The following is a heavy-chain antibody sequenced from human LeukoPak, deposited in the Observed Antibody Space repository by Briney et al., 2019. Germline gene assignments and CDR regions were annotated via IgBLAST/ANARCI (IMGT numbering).Heavy chain of an antibody. V-gene: IGHV1-69*13. J-gene: IGHJ4*02. D-gene: IGHD2-2*02. CDR1: GGTFSSYA. CDR3: ARGGTLGYCSSTSCYTPGY. Sequence: SAKVSCKASGGTFSSYAISWVRQAPGQGLEWKGGIIPIFGTANYAQKFQGRVTITADESTSTAYMELSSLRSEDTAVYYCARGGTLGYCSSTSCYTPGYWGQGTLVTVSS. CDR2: IIPIFGTA.